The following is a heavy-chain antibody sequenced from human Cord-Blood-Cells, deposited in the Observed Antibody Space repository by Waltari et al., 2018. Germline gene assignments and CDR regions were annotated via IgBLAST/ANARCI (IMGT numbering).Heavy chain of an antibody. Sequence: QVQLQQWGAGLLRPSETLSLTCAVYGGSFSGYYWSWIRQPPGKGLEWIGEINHSGSTNYNPSLKSRVTISVYTSKNQFSLKLSSVTAADTAVYYCARGLGFLEWLYYYYYMDVWGKGTTVTVSS. CDR3: ARGLGFLEWLYYYYYMDV. D-gene: IGHD3-3*01. CDR1: GGSFSGYY. CDR2: INHSGST. J-gene: IGHJ6*03. V-gene: IGHV4-34*01.